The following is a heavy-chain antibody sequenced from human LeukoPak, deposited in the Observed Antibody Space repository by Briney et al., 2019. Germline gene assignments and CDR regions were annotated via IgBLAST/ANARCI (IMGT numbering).Heavy chain of an antibody. D-gene: IGHD3-3*01. CDR3: ARDLAPYYDFWSGHYFDY. V-gene: IGHV3-21*01. CDR2: ISSSSSYI. CDR1: GFTFSSYS. Sequence: GGSLRLSCAASGFTFSSYSMNWVRQAPGKGLEWVSSISSSSSYIYYADSVKGRFTISRDNAKNSLYLQMNSLRAEDTAVYYCARDLAPYYDFWSGHYFDYWGQGTLVTVSS. J-gene: IGHJ4*02.